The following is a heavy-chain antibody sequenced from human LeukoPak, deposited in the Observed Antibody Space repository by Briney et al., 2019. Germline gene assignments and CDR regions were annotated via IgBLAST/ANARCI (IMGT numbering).Heavy chain of an antibody. CDR2: IYYSGST. CDR1: GGSISSGGYY. CDR3: ARGNYGDKYYDFWSGSLYYYYYYMDV. V-gene: IGHV4-31*03. D-gene: IGHD3-3*01. Sequence: RPSETLSLTCTVSGGSISSGGYYWSWIRQHPGKGLEWIGYIYYSGSTYYNPSLKSRVTISVDTSKNQFSLKLSSVTAADTAVYYCARGNYGDKYYDFWSGSLYYYYYYMDVWGKGTTVTVSS. J-gene: IGHJ6*03.